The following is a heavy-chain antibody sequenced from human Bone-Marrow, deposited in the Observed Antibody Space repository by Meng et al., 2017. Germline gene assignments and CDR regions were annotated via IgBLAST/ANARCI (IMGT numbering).Heavy chain of an antibody. J-gene: IGHJ4*02. D-gene: IGHD2-21*01. Sequence: SLKISCAASGFTFTSYSMHWVRQAPGKGLDWVAVISYDGSQTHYGDSVKGRFTISRDNSKNTLFLQMNSLRDEDTALYYCARGTLVITKGIEHWGQGTLVTVSS. V-gene: IGHV3-30*04. CDR1: GFTFTSYS. CDR2: ISYDGSQT. CDR3: ARGTLVITKGIEH.